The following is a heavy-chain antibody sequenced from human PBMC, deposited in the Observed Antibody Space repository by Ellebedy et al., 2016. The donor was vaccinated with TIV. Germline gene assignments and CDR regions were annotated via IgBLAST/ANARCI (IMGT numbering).Heavy chain of an antibody. CDR2: IYYSGST. CDR1: GGSISSSSYY. Sequence: SETLSLXCTVSGGSISSSSYYWGWIRQPPGKGLEWIGSIYYSGSTYYNPSLKSRVTISVDTSKNQFSLKLSSVTAADTAVYYCARHSRIPLAFDIWGQGTMVTVSS. CDR3: ARHSRIPLAFDI. J-gene: IGHJ3*02. V-gene: IGHV4-39*01.